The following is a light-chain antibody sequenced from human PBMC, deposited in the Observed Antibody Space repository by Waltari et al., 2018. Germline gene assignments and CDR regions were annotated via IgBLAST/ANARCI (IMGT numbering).Light chain of an antibody. CDR2: VNT. V-gene: IGLV1-40*01. J-gene: IGLJ3*02. CDR3: QSYDSSLTAWV. CDR1: SSNLGAGYD. Sequence: QSVLTQPPSVSGAPGQRVTISCAGSSSNLGAGYDVPWYQQLPGTAPKPLIYVNTNRPSGVPDRISASKSGTSASLAITGLQAEDEADYYCQSYDSSLTAWVFGGGTKLTVL.